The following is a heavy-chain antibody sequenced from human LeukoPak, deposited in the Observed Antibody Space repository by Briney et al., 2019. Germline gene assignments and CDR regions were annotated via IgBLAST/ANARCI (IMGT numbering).Heavy chain of an antibody. CDR2: IIPILGIA. D-gene: IGHD3-10*01. CDR1: GGTFSSYA. Sequence: SVKVSCKASGGTFSSYAISWVRQAPGQGLEWMGRIIPILGIANYAQKFQGRVTITADKSTSTAYMELSSLGSEDTAVYYCAMAFNYYGSGSLDFWGQGTLVTVSS. CDR3: AMAFNYYGSGSLDF. J-gene: IGHJ4*02. V-gene: IGHV1-69*04.